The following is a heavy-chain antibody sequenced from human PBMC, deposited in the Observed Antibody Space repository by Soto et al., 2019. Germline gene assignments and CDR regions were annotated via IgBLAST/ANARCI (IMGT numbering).Heavy chain of an antibody. CDR2: ISFDGDIQ. J-gene: IGHJ6*02. D-gene: IGHD2-21*02. V-gene: IGHV3-30-3*01. CDR1: GFTFTSYA. CDR3: APTMATATAQHYYYDGMDV. Sequence: QVQLVESGGGVVQPGRSLRLSCAASGFTFTSYAMHWVRQAPGKGLEWVAVISFDGDIQYYADSVKGRFTISRDNSKNTLYLQMNSLGGEDTALYYRAPTMATATAQHYYYDGMDVWGQGTTVTVSS.